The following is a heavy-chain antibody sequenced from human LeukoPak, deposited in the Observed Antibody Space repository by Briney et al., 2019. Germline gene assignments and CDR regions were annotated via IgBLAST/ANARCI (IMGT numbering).Heavy chain of an antibody. Sequence: RAGGSLRLSCAASGFTFSSYSMNWVRQAPGKGLEWVSSISSSSSYIYYADSVKGRFTISRDNAKNSLYLQMNSLRAEDTAVYYCARDVECSSTSCLLAYYYYYMDVWGKGTTVTVSS. CDR2: ISSSSSYI. D-gene: IGHD2-2*01. J-gene: IGHJ6*03. CDR3: ARDVECSSTSCLLAYYYYYMDV. CDR1: GFTFSSYS. V-gene: IGHV3-21*01.